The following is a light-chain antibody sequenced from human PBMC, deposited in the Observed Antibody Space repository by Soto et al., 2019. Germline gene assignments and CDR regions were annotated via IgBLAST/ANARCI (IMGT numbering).Light chain of an antibody. CDR1: TGTVTSGHY. J-gene: IGLJ2*01. Sequence: QAVVTQEPSLTVSPGGTVTLTCGSSTGTVTSGHYPYWFQQKPGQAPRTLIYDTTNKHSWTPARFSGSLLGGKAALTLSGAQPEDEAEYYCLLSYSDVRVFCGGTKLTVL. V-gene: IGLV7-46*01. CDR2: DTT. CDR3: LLSYSDVRV.